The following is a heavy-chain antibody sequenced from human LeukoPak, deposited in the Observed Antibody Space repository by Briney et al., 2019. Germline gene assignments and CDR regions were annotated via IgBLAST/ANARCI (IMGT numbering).Heavy chain of an antibody. D-gene: IGHD6-19*01. CDR1: GFTFSSYS. J-gene: IGHJ5*02. CDR3: VREGGSDWYSGWFDP. CDR2: ISSSSSSYI. Sequence: GGSLRLSCAASGFTFSSYSMNWVRQAPGKGLEWVSSISSSSSSYIYYADSVKGRFTISRDNAKNSLYLQMNSLRVEDTALYYCVREGGSDWYSGWFDPWGQGTLVTVSS. V-gene: IGHV3-21*01.